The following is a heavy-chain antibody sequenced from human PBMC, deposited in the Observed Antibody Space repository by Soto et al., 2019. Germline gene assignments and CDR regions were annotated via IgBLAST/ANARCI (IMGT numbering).Heavy chain of an antibody. Sequence: QITLKESGPTLVKPTQTLTLTCTFSGFSLSTSGVGVGWIRQPPGKALEWLALIYWDDDKRYSPSLKSRLTITKDTSKNQVVLTMTSMDPVDTATYYCALGWGLYDSRGCYWGDAECFQHWGQGTLVTGSS. J-gene: IGHJ1*01. CDR2: IYWDDDK. CDR1: GFSLSTSGVG. V-gene: IGHV2-5*02. D-gene: IGHD3-22*01. CDR3: ALGWGLYDSRGCYWGDAECFQH.